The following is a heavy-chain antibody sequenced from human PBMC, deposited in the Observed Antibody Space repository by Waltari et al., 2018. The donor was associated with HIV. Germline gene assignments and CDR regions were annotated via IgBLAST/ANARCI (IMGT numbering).Heavy chain of an antibody. J-gene: IGHJ4*02. V-gene: IGHV3-11*01. CDR1: GFTLSDYY. Sequence: QVQMVESGGGLVKPGGSLRLSCAASGFTLSDYYMSWIRQTPGKGLDWVSYISSSGSPTDSADSVKGRFTITRDNAKNSLYLQMNSLRAEDTAGYFCARPLGTVTTGLIGYWGQGTLVTVSS. D-gene: IGHD4-17*01. CDR2: ISSSGSPT. CDR3: ARPLGTVTTGLIGY.